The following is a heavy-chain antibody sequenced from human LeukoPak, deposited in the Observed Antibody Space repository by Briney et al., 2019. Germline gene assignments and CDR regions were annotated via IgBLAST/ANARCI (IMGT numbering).Heavy chain of an antibody. D-gene: IGHD2-2*01. CDR1: GFTFSNYA. Sequence: PGGSLRLSCAASGFTFSNYAMSWVRQAPGKGLEWVSVISVSGDSTHYADSVKGRFTISRDNSKNTLDLQMNSLRAEDTAVYYCAKDSYCSSTSCYFLADRSGFKDYRGQGTLVTVSS. V-gene: IGHV3-23*01. J-gene: IGHJ4*02. CDR3: AKDSYCSSTSCYFLADRSGFKDY. CDR2: ISVSGDST.